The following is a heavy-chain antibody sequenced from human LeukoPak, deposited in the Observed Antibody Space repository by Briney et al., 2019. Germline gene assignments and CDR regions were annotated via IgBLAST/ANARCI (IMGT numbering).Heavy chain of an antibody. CDR1: GFTFSSYA. D-gene: IGHD2-15*01. CDR3: ARPKGEGGIVAAPDY. J-gene: IGHJ4*02. Sequence: GGSLRLSCAASGFTFSSYAMNWVRQAPGKGLEWVSAISGSGGNTYYADSVKGRFTISRDNSKSTLYLQMNSLRAEDTAVYYCARPKGEGGIVAAPDYWGQGTLVTVSS. CDR2: ISGSGGNT. V-gene: IGHV3-23*01.